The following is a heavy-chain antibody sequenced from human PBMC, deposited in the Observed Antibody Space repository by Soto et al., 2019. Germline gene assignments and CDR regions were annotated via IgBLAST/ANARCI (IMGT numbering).Heavy chain of an antibody. Sequence: QVQLVQSGAEVKKPGSSVKVSCKASGDTFSTYAITWVRQAPGQGLERLGGIIPIFGTTDYARKFQGRVTITAAESTSTVFFELSSLTSEDTAVYYCARGVGAYYFDYWGQGTLVTVSS. CDR2: IIPIFGTT. D-gene: IGHD1-26*01. CDR3: ARGVGAYYFDY. V-gene: IGHV1-69*01. CDR1: GDTFSTYA. J-gene: IGHJ4*02.